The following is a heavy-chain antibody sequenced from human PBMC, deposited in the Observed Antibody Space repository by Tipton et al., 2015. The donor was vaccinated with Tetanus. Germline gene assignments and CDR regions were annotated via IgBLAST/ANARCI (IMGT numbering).Heavy chain of an antibody. D-gene: IGHD2-21*01. Sequence: SLRLSCAASGFTFSSYWMSWVRQAPGKGLEWVANIKEDGSEMYYADSVKGRFTISRDNARNSLSVHMNSLTAEDTAVYYCARLRVYCCTACYSREDYWAQRPLVTVSS. CDR2: IKEDGSEM. J-gene: IGHJ4*02. V-gene: IGHV3-7*01. CDR1: GFTFSSYW. CDR3: ARLRVYCCTACYSREDY.